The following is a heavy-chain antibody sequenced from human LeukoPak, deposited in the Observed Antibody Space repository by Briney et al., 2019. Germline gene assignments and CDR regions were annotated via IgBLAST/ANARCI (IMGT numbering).Heavy chain of an antibody. CDR2: ISGSGRTT. V-gene: IGHV3-23*01. CDR3: AKKYNTGLDP. J-gene: IGHJ5*02. Sequence: PGGSLRLSCAASGFTFSSYGMSWVRQAPGKGLEWVSAISGSGRTTYYADSVKGRFTISRDNSKNTLYLQMNSLRAEDTAVYYCAKKYNTGLDPWGQGTLVTVSS. CDR1: GFTFSSYG. D-gene: IGHD1-14*01.